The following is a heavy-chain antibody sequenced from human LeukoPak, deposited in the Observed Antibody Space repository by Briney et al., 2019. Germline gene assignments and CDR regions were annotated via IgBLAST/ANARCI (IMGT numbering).Heavy chain of an antibody. CDR1: GFTFSRYW. V-gene: IGHV3-7*04. D-gene: IGHD6-13*01. Sequence: PGGSLRLSCAASGFTFSRYWMSWVRQAPGKGLEWVANIKQNGSEKYYVDPVKGRFTISRDNAKNSLYLQMNGLRAEDTAVYYCARITGIAATDDYWGQGTLVTVSS. J-gene: IGHJ4*02. CDR3: ARITGIAATDDY. CDR2: IKQNGSEK.